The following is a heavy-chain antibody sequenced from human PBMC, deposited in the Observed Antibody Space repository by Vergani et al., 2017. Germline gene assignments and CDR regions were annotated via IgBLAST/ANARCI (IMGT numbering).Heavy chain of an antibody. Sequence: QVQLQQWGAGLLKPSETLSLTCAVYGGSFSGYYWSWIRQPPGKGLEWIGEINHSGSTNYNPSLKSRVTISVDTSKNQFSLKLSSVTAADTAVYYCARGTGYCSXTSCYYYYYYYMDVWGKGTTVTVSS. CDR1: GGSFSGYY. J-gene: IGHJ6*03. D-gene: IGHD2-2*01. CDR3: ARGTGYCSXTSCYYYYYYYMDV. V-gene: IGHV4-34*01. CDR2: INHSGST.